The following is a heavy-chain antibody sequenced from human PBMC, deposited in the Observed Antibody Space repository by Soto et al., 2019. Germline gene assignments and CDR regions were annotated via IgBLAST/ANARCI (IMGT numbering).Heavy chain of an antibody. Sequence: GALRLSCAASGFTFSSYAMSWVRQAPGKGLEWVSAISGSGGSTYYADSVKGRFTISRDNSKNTLYLQMNSLRAEDTAVYYCAKPLHQQLVRSIPWFDPWGQGTLVTVSS. D-gene: IGHD6-6*01. CDR3: AKPLHQQLVRSIPWFDP. CDR1: GFTFSSYA. CDR2: ISGSGGST. V-gene: IGHV3-23*01. J-gene: IGHJ5*02.